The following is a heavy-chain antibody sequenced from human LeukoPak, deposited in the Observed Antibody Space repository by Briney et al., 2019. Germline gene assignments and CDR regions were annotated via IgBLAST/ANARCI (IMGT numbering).Heavy chain of an antibody. CDR3: ARTSGTFRTYYDILTGYYIPTYFDY. CDR1: GGSISTYY. V-gene: IGHV4-59*01. Sequence: SETLSLTCTLSGGSISTYYWSWIRQPPGKGLEWIGYIYHSGSTNYNPSLKSRVTISVDTSKNQFSLKLSSVTAADTAVYYCARTSGTFRTYYDILTGYYIPTYFDYWGQGTLVTVSS. J-gene: IGHJ4*02. CDR2: IYHSGST. D-gene: IGHD3-9*01.